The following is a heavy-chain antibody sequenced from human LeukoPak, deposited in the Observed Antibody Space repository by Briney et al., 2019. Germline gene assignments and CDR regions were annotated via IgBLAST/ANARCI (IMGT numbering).Heavy chain of an antibody. D-gene: IGHD1-1*01. Sequence: GGSLRLSCAASGFTFSSYNMNWVRQAPGKGLEWVSYISSSSSYIYYADSLKGRFTISRDNAKNSLYLQMNSLRAEDTAVYYCARSPTFRGYLDPWGQGTLVTVSS. CDR2: ISSSSSYI. CDR1: GFTFSSYN. J-gene: IGHJ5*02. V-gene: IGHV3-21*01. CDR3: ARSPTFRGYLDP.